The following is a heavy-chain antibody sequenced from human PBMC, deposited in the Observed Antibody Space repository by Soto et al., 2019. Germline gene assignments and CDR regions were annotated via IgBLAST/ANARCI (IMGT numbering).Heavy chain of an antibody. Sequence: SLRLSCAASGFTFSSYAMHCVRQAPVKGLEWVSVISYDGSNKYYADSVKGRFTISRDNSRNTLYLQMNSLRAEDTAVYYCARDQRKRTPYYDILTGYPLYYYYGMDVWGPGTTVTVSS. D-gene: IGHD3-9*01. J-gene: IGHJ6*02. CDR1: GFTFSSYA. CDR2: ISYDGSNK. V-gene: IGHV3-30-3*01. CDR3: ARDQRKRTPYYDILTGYPLYYYYGMDV.